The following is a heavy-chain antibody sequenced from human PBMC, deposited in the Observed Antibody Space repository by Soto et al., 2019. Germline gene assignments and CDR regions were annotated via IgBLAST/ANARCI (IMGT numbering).Heavy chain of an antibody. CDR1: GFTFSSYS. V-gene: IGHV3-21*01. Sequence: PGGSLRLSCAASGFTFSSYSMNWVRQAPGEGLEWVSSISSSSSYIYYADSVKGRFTISRDNAKNSLYLQMNSLRAEDTAVYYCARDQKSLWGVPAATDYWGQGTLVTVSS. CDR3: ARDQKSLWGVPAATDY. J-gene: IGHJ4*02. CDR2: ISSSSSYI. D-gene: IGHD2-2*01.